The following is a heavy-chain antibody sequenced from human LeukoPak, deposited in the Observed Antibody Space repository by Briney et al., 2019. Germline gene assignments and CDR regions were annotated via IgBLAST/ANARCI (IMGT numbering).Heavy chain of an antibody. V-gene: IGHV4-34*01. Sequence: SETLSLTCAVYGGSFSGYYWSWIRQPPGKGLEWIGEISHSGSTNCNPSLKSRVTISVDTSKNQFSLKLSSVTAADTAVYYCAAQYSGYVRLDYWGQGTLVTVSS. J-gene: IGHJ4*02. D-gene: IGHD5-12*01. CDR3: AAQYSGYVRLDY. CDR1: GGSFSGYY. CDR2: ISHSGST.